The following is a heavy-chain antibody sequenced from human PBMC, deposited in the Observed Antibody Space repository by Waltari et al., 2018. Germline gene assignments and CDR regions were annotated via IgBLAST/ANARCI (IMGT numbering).Heavy chain of an antibody. V-gene: IGHV4-59*11. D-gene: IGHD4-17*01. Sequence: QVQLQESGPGLVKPSETLSLTCTVSGGSISSPYWSWIRQPPGKGLEWIGYIYYSGSTNYNPSLKSRVTISVDTSKNQFSLKLSSVTAADTAVYYCARDRDYGDYRYFDLWGRGTLVTVSS. CDR3: ARDRDYGDYRYFDL. CDR1: GGSISSPY. J-gene: IGHJ2*01. CDR2: IYYSGST.